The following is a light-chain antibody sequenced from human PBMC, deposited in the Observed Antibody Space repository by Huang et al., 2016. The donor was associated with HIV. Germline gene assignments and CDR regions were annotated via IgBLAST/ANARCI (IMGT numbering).Light chain of an antibody. V-gene: IGKV2-30*02. CDR2: KVS. Sequence: DVVMTQSPLSLPVTLGQPASISCRSSQRLVHSDGNTYLNWFQQRPGQSPRRLIYKVSSRDSGVPDRFSGSGSGTDFTLKISRVEAEDVGVYYCMQGTHWPQGTFGQGTKVEIK. CDR3: MQGTHWPQGT. J-gene: IGKJ1*01. CDR1: QRLVHSDGNTY.